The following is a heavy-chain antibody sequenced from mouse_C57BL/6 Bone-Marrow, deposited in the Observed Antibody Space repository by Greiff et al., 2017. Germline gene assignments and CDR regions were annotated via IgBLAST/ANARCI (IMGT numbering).Heavy chain of an antibody. J-gene: IGHJ2*01. D-gene: IGHD2-3*01. V-gene: IGHV1-50*01. CDR2: IDPSDSYT. CDR1: GYTFTSYW. CDR3: ARGGYYYFDY. Sequence: VQLQQPGAELVKPGASVKLSCKASGYTFTSYWMQWVKQRPGQGLEWIGEIDPSDSYTNYNQKFKGKATLTVDTSSSTAYMQLSSLTSEDSAVDYCARGGYYYFDYWGQGTTLTVSS.